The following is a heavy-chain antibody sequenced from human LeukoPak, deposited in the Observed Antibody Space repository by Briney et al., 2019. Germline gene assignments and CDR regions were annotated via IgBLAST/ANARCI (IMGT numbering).Heavy chain of an antibody. CDR3: AGGPKQQLLWGRASNGFDP. CDR1: GFTFSDNY. CDR2: ISSSGSI. D-gene: IGHD2-2*01. Sequence: GGSLRLSCAASGFTFSDNYMSWIRQAPGKGLEWVSYISSSGSIYYADSVKGRFTISRDNAKNSLYLQMNSLRAEDTAVYYCAGGPKQQLLWGRASNGFDPWGQGTLVTVSS. J-gene: IGHJ5*02. V-gene: IGHV3-11*04.